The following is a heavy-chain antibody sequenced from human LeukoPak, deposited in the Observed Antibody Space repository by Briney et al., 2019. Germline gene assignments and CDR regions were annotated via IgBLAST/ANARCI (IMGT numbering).Heavy chain of an antibody. Sequence: ASVKVSCKASGYTFTRYDINWVRQATGQGLEWMGWMNPKSGNTGHTQKFQGRVTITRDTSISTVYMELSSLTSEDTAVYYCAAFIFRKWLPRRFDPWGQGTLVTVSS. CDR2: MNPKSGNT. CDR3: AAFIFRKWLPRRFDP. V-gene: IGHV1-8*03. J-gene: IGHJ5*02. D-gene: IGHD5-12*01. CDR1: GYTFTRYD.